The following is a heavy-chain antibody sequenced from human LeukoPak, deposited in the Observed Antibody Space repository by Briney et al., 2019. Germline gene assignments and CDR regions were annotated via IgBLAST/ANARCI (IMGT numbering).Heavy chain of an antibody. J-gene: IGHJ6*03. D-gene: IGHD1-26*01. CDR1: AFTFSRYG. CDR2: IRYDGSNK. CDR3: ARDPYSGGYGDYYYYYMDL. Sequence: GGSLRLSCAASAFTFSRYGMHWVCQAPGKGLEWVAFIRYDGSNKYYADSVKGRFTISRDNAKNSLYLQMNSLRAEDTAVYYCARDPYSGGYGDYYYYYMDLWGQGTTVTISS. V-gene: IGHV3-30*02.